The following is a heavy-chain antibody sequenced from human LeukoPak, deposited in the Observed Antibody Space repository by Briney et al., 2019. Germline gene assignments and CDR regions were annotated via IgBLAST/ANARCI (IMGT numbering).Heavy chain of an antibody. J-gene: IGHJ6*03. CDR2: IYHSGST. Sequence: SETLSLTCAVYGGSFSGYYWSWIRRPPGKGLEWIGEIYHSGSTNYNPSLKSRVTISVDTSKNQFSLKLSSVTAADTAVYYCARLVSKQWLVRFSVWGMSYMDVWGKGTTVTISS. V-gene: IGHV4-34*01. CDR3: ARLVSKQWLVRFSVWGMSYMDV. D-gene: IGHD6-19*01. CDR1: GGSFSGYY.